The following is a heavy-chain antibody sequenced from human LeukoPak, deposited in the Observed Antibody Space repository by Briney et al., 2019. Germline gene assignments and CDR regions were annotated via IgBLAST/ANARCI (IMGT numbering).Heavy chain of an antibody. CDR2: IYYSGST. CDR3: ARHQSRNDLDWFDP. J-gene: IGHJ5*02. V-gene: IGHV4-39*01. D-gene: IGHD1-1*01. Sequence: SETLSLTCTVSGGSISSSSYYWGWIRQPPGKGLEWIGSIYYSGSTYYNPSLKSRVTISVDTSKNQFSLKLSSVTAADTAVYYCARHQSRNDLDWFDPWGQGTLVTVSS. CDR1: GGSISSSSYY.